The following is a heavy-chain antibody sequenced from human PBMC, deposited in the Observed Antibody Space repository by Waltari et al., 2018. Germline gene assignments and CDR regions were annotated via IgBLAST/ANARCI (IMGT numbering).Heavy chain of an antibody. J-gene: IGHJ4*02. V-gene: IGHV4-34*01. CDR1: GGFFSGYY. CDR3: TSVGACSTTRCSYCLDI. Sequence: QVQLQLSGAGLLKPSETLSLTCAVYGGFFSGYYWSWIRQPPGKGLVWIGEVNRTGSTHYSPSLRRVVTRAVDTSKTQVSRQLSAVTVAGTAVYYCTSVGACSTTRCSYCLDIWRQGTPVTVSS. CDR2: VNRTGST. D-gene: IGHD2-2*01.